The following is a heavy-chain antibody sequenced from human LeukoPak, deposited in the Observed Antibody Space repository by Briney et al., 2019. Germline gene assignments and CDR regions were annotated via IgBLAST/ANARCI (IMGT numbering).Heavy chain of an antibody. D-gene: IGHD6-19*01. V-gene: IGHV4-30-2*01. CDR3: ARGGVLGWYFDI. J-gene: IGHJ3*02. CDR1: GGSTSSGGYS. Sequence: SQTLSLTCAVSGGSTSSGGYSWSWIRQPPGKGLEWIGYIYHSGSTYYNPSLKSRVTISVDTSKNQFSLKLSSVTAADTAVYYCARGGVLGWYFDIWGQGTMVTVSS. CDR2: IYHSGST.